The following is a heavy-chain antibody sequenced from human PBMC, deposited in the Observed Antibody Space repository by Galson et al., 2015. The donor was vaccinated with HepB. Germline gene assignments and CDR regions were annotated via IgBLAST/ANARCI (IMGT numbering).Heavy chain of an antibody. V-gene: IGHV1-18*01. D-gene: IGHD3-10*01. Sequence: SVKVAGKASGYTFTSYGITWVRQAPGLGLEWMGWISAYNGNTNYAQKLQGRVTMTTDTSTSTAYMELRSLRSDDTVVYYCARVSMVRGAPNYYYGMDVWGPGTTVTVSS. J-gene: IGHJ6*02. CDR3: ARVSMVRGAPNYYYGMDV. CDR1: GYTFTSYG. CDR2: ISAYNGNT.